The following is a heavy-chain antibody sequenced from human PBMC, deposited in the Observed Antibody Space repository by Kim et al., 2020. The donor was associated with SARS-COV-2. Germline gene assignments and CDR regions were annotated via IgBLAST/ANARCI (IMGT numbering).Heavy chain of an antibody. CDR2: IKYSGST. D-gene: IGHD5-12*01. V-gene: IGHV4-34*01. CDR1: DGSFSDYS. Sequence: SETLSLTCGVYDGSFSDYSWTWIRQPPGKGLEWIGEIKYSGSTDYNPSLKSQVTISIDTSKIQFSLRVSSVTAADTALYYCARGRRRRDGYNYYYYYGLDVWGQGTTVTGSS. J-gene: IGHJ6*02. CDR3: ARGRRRRDGYNYYYYYGLDV.